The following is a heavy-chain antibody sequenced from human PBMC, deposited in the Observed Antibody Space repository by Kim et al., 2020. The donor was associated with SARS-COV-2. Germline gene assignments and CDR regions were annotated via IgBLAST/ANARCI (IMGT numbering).Heavy chain of an antibody. CDR3: AKGEGNNWSFFDY. Sequence: YADSGQGRFAISRDNSKKTLYLQRNSLRAEDTALYYCAKGEGNNWSFFDYWGQGTLVTVSS. D-gene: IGHD1-1*01. J-gene: IGHJ4*02. V-gene: IGHV3-23*01.